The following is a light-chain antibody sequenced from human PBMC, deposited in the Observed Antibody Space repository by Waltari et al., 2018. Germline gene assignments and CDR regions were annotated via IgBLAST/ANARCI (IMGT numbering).Light chain of an antibody. V-gene: IGLV2-11*01. CDR2: DVT. CDR1: SSYLGSYNF. CDR3: CSYTSSSGTDVV. Sequence: QSALTQPHSVSGSPGQSVTISCPGTSSYLGSYNFFPWYQQHPGKAPKLMIYDVTKRPSGVPDRFSGSKSGNTASLTISGLQAEDEADYYCCSYTSSSGTDVVFGGGTKLTVL. J-gene: IGLJ2*01.